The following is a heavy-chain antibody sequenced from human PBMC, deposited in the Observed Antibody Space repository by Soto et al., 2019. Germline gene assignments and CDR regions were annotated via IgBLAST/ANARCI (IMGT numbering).Heavy chain of an antibody. CDR3: ARDKYSSSNWFDP. CDR2: VYHSGST. Sequence: PSETLSLTCAVSGGSISSSNWWSWVRQPPGKGLEWIGEVYHSGSTNYNPSLKSRVTISVDKSKNQFSLKLSSVTAADTAVYYCARDKYSSSNWFDPWGQGTLVTVSS. V-gene: IGHV4-4*02. D-gene: IGHD6-6*01. J-gene: IGHJ5*02. CDR1: GGSISSSNW.